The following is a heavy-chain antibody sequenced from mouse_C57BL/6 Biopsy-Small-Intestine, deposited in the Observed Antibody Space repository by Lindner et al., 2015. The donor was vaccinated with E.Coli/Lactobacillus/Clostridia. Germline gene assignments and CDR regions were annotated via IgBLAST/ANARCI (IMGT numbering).Heavy chain of an antibody. V-gene: IGHV1-20*01. D-gene: IGHD2-12*01. J-gene: IGHJ4*01. CDR1: GYSFTGYF. Sequence: VQLQESGPELVKPGDSVKISCKASGYSFTGYFVNWVMQSHGKSLEWIGRINPYNGDTFYNQKFKGKATLTVDKSSSTAHMELRSLTSEDSAVYYCARTLDSYYVDYYAMDYWGQGTSVTVSS. CDR3: ARTLDSYYVDYYAMDY. CDR2: INPYNGDT.